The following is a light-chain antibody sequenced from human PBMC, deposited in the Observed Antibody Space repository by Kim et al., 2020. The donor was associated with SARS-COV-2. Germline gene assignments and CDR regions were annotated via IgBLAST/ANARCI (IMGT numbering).Light chain of an antibody. CDR2: GAS. CDR1: QSISSSY. J-gene: IGKJ1*01. Sequence: PGERVTLSCRASQSISSSYLTWYQQKPGLAPRLLIYGASTRATGIPARFSGSGSGTDFTLTISSLQPEDFAVYYCQQDYNLPRTFGQGTKV. V-gene: IGKV3D-7*01. CDR3: QQDYNLPRT.